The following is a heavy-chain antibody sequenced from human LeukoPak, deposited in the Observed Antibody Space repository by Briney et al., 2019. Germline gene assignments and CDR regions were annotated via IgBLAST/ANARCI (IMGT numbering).Heavy chain of an antibody. Sequence: ASVKVSCKASGYTFTSDGISWVRQAPGQGLEWMGWISAYNGNTNYAQKLQGRVTMTTDTSTSTAYMELRSLRSDDTAVYYCARDHYNYDILTGYYPTNFDYWGQGTLVTVSS. J-gene: IGHJ4*02. D-gene: IGHD3-9*01. CDR1: GYTFTSDG. CDR2: ISAYNGNT. CDR3: ARDHYNYDILTGYYPTNFDY. V-gene: IGHV1-18*01.